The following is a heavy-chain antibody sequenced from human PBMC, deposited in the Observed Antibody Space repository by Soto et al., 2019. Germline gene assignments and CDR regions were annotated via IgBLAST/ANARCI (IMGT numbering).Heavy chain of an antibody. CDR3: ARDGGYSYGPFDY. CDR1: GFTFSSYS. CDR2: ISSSSSTI. J-gene: IGHJ4*02. V-gene: IGHV3-48*01. D-gene: IGHD5-18*01. Sequence: GGSLRLSCAASGFTFSSYSMNWVRQAPGKGLEWASYISSSSSTIYYADSVKGRFTISRDNAKNSLYLQMNSLRAEDTAVYYCARDGGYSYGPFDYWGQGTLVTVSS.